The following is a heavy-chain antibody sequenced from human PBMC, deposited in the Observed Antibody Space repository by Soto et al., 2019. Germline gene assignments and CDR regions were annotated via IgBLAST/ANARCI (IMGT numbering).Heavy chain of an antibody. Sequence: KASETLSLTCVVSNFSISSGYYWGWIRQSPGKGLEWIASIYRSGTTSYNPSLKSRVTISVDPSKNPFSLMLTAVTAADTAVYYCARTHSGSYYSVFNYWGRGSLVTVSS. V-gene: IGHV4-38-2*01. D-gene: IGHD1-26*01. CDR1: NFSISSGYY. CDR2: IYRSGTT. J-gene: IGHJ4*02. CDR3: ARTHSGSYYSVFNY.